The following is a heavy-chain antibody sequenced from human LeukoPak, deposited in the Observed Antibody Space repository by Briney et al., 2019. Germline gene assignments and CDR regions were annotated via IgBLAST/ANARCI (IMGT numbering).Heavy chain of an antibody. D-gene: IGHD6-19*01. J-gene: IGHJ4*02. V-gene: IGHV4-61*02. CDR2: IYTSGST. CDR3: ARSGYSSGWYTDY. CDR1: GGPISSGSYY. Sequence: SETLSLTCTVSGGPISSGSYYWSWIRQPAGKGLEWIGRIYTSGSTNYNPSLKSRVTISVDTSKNQFSLKLSSVTAADTAVYYCARSGYSSGWYTDYWGQGTLVTVSS.